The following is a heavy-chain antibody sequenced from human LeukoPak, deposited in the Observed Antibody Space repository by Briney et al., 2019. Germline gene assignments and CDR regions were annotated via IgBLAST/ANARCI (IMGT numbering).Heavy chain of an antibody. CDR2: ISAYNGNT. J-gene: IGHJ4*02. CDR1: GYTFTSYG. Sequence: ASVKVSCKASGYTFTSYGISWVRQAPGQGLEWMGWISAYNGNTNYAQKLQGRVTMTTDTSTSTAYMELRSLRSDDTAVYYCARDHAYYDILTGYYDPPKIIDYWGRGTLVTVSS. CDR3: ARDHAYYDILTGYYDPPKIIDY. V-gene: IGHV1-18*01. D-gene: IGHD3-9*01.